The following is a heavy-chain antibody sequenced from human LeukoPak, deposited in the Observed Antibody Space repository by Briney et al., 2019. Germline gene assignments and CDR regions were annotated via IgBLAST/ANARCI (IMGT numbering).Heavy chain of an antibody. V-gene: IGHV3-23*01. J-gene: IGHJ5*02. D-gene: IGHD3-10*01. CDR3: AKDSNYGSGSYWSPYNWFDP. Sequence: PGGSLRLSCAASGFTFSSYAMSWVRQAPGKGLEWVSAISGSGGSTYYADSVKGRFTISRDNSQHTLYLQMNSLRAEDTAVYYCAKDSNYGSGSYWSPYNWFDPWGQGTLVTVSS. CDR1: GFTFSSYA. CDR2: ISGSGGST.